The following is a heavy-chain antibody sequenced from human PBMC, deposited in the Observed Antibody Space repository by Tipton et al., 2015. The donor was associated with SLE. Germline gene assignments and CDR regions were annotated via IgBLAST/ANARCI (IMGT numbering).Heavy chain of an antibody. CDR3: ARGFRSYERILDY. V-gene: IGHV3-7*01. CDR2: IKQDGSEK. CDR1: GFTFSSYW. J-gene: IGHJ4*02. Sequence: GSLRLSCAASGFTFSSYWMSWVRQAPGKGLEWVANIKQDGSEKYYVDSVKGRFTISRDNAKNSLYLQMNSLRAEDTAVYYCARGFRSYERILDYWGQGTLVTVSS. D-gene: IGHD1-26*01.